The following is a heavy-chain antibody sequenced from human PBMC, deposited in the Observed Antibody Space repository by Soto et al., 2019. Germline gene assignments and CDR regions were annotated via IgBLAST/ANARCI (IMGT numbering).Heavy chain of an antibody. J-gene: IGHJ4*02. CDR1: GFTFSSYA. V-gene: IGHV3-30-3*01. CDR3: ARGEYSSLTPYSDY. D-gene: IGHD6-6*01. Sequence: PGGSLRLSCAASGFTFSSYAMHWVRQAPGKGLEWVAVISYDGSNKYYADSVKGRFTISRDNSKNTLYLQMNSLRAEDTAVYYCARGEYSSLTPYSDYWGQGTLVTVSS. CDR2: ISYDGSNK.